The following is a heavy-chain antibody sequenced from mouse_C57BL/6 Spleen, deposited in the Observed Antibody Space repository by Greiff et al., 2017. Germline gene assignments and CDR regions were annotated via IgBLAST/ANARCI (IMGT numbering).Heavy chain of an antibody. CDR2: IHPNSGST. CDR3: ARGYGSSHWYFDV. Sequence: QVQLQQPGAELVKPGASVKLSCKASGYTFTSYWMHWVKQRPGQGLEWIGMIHPNSGSTNYNEKFKSKATLTVDKSSSTAYMQLSSLTSEDSAVYYCARGYGSSHWYFDVWGTGTTVTVSS. CDR1: GYTFTSYW. V-gene: IGHV1-64*01. J-gene: IGHJ1*03. D-gene: IGHD1-1*01.